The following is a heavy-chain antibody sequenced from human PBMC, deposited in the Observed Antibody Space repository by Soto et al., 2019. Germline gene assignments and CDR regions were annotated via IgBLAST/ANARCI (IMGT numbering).Heavy chain of an antibody. CDR3: ARDLWGTKASDY. Sequence: SATLSLTCTVSGASISSDKWWNWVRHPPGKGLEWIGEVYHTGSTDYSPSLKSRVTISMDKSRNQFSLELRSVTAADTAIYYCARDLWGTKASDYWGQGTQVTVSS. V-gene: IGHV4-4*02. CDR2: VYHTGST. CDR1: GASISSDKW. J-gene: IGHJ4*02. D-gene: IGHD7-27*01.